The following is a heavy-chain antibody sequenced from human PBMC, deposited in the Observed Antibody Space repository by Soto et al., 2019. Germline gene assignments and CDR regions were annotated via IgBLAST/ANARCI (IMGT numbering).Heavy chain of an antibody. CDR3: ARHDYSNYPFDY. V-gene: IGHV4-59*08. D-gene: IGHD4-4*01. CDR2: LYYSGNT. Sequence: SENLSLTCTVSGGSISGYYWSWIRQPPGKGLKWIGYLYYSGNTNYNPSLKSRVTIAVDTSRNQCSLKLSSVTAADTAVYYCARHDYSNYPFDYWGQGTLVTVSS. J-gene: IGHJ4*02. CDR1: GGSISGYY.